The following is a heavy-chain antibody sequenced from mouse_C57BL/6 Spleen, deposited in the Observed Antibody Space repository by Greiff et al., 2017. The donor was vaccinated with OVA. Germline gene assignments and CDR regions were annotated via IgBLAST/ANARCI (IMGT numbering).Heavy chain of an antibody. J-gene: IGHJ2*01. CDR3: ARDDYDGGFDY. CDR2: ISYSGST. CDR1: GYSITSGYD. V-gene: IGHV3-1*01. Sequence: EVQLVESGPGMVKPSQSLSLTCTVTGYSITSGYDWHWIRHFPGNKLEWMGYISYSGSTNYNPSLKSRISITHDTSKNHFFLKLNSVTTEDTATYYCARDDYDGGFDYWGQGTTLTVSS. D-gene: IGHD2-4*01.